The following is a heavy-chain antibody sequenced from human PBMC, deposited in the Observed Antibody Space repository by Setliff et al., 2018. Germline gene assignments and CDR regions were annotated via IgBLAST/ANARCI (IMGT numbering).Heavy chain of an antibody. CDR2: ISSDGTSI. J-gene: IGHJ4*02. CDR3: ARCSSWHGHYPHFNY. D-gene: IGHD6-13*01. Sequence: GGSLRLSCAASGVTVSAYDMTWVRQTPGKGLEWVSVISSDGTSIYYADSVKGRFTISRDNSKNTLYLQMNRLRAEDTAIYYCARCSSWHGHYPHFNYWGQGTLVTVSS. V-gene: IGHV3-23*03. CDR1: GVTVSAYD.